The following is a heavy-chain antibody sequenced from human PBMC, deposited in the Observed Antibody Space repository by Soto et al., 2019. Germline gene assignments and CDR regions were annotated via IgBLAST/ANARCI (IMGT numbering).Heavy chain of an antibody. D-gene: IGHD6-13*01. V-gene: IGHV3-30-3*01. CDR1: GFTFSSYA. CDR3: ARVEDSSWYY. CDR2: ISYDGSNK. J-gene: IGHJ4*02. Sequence: EGSLRLSCAASGFTFSSYAMHWVRQAPGKGLEWVAVISYDGSNKYYADSVKGRFTISRDNSKNTLYLQMNSLRAEDTAVYYCARVEDSSWYYWGQGTLVTVSS.